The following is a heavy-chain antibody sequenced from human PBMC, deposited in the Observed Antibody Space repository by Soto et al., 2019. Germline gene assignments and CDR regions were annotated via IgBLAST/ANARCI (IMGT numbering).Heavy chain of an antibody. CDR1: GGSFSSYG. J-gene: IGHJ5*02. D-gene: IGHD2-21*02. CDR2: IVPMVGSS. CDR3: GLSVTGDIYNWFDP. V-gene: IGHV1-69*14. Sequence: QVRLVQSGAEVKKPGSSVKVSCKASGGSFSSYGITWMRQAPGQGPEWVGGIVPMVGSSDYAQKFQGRVTITAHKATTTVYLELTKLTSRDTAVYYCGLSVTGDIYNWFDPWGQGTLVTVTS.